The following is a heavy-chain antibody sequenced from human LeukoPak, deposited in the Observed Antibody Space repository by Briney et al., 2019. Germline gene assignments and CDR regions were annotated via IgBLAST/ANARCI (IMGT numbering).Heavy chain of an antibody. CDR2: ISGSGRDT. J-gene: IGHJ2*01. CDR1: GLTFPRYA. CDR3: AKWGDFWTGLNNWYFEL. D-gene: IGHD3/OR15-3a*01. V-gene: IGHV3-23*01. Sequence: GGSLRLSCAASGLTFPRYAFAWVRQAPGSGLQWVSGISGSGRDTFYSDSVKGRFTISRDNSKNTHYLHMSSLTAEDTAVYYCAKWGDFWTGLNNWYFELWGRGTLVTVSS.